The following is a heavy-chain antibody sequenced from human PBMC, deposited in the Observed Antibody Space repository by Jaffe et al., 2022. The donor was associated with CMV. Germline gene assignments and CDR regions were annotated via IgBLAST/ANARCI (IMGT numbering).Heavy chain of an antibody. D-gene: IGHD5-18*01. V-gene: IGHV3-48*03. CDR2: IDTSGNTI. CDR3: ARDGRDGYSIFDY. CDR1: GFTFDDYE. Sequence: EVQLVESGGGLVQPGGSLRLSCAASGFTFDDYEMNWVRQAPGKGLEWVSYIDTSGNTIYYADSVKGRFTISRDNAKNSLYLQMSSLRAEDTAVYYCARDGRDGYSIFDYWGQGTLVTVSS. J-gene: IGHJ4*02.